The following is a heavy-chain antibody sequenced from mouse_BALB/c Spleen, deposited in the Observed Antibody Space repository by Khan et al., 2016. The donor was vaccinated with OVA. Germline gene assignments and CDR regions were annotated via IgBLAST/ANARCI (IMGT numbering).Heavy chain of an antibody. CDR2: IYWDDDK. J-gene: IGHJ3*01. CDR3: ARCPRGVSSGYLFAY. D-gene: IGHD2-2*01. V-gene: IGHV8-12*01. Sequence: QVTLKESGPGILQPSQTLSLTCSFSGFSLSTSGVSVSWIRQPSGKGLEWLAHIYWDDDKHYNPSLKSRLTISKDSSRNQVFFKITTGDSADTATSSCARCPRGVSSGYLFAYWGQGTLVTVSA. CDR1: GFSLSTSGVS.